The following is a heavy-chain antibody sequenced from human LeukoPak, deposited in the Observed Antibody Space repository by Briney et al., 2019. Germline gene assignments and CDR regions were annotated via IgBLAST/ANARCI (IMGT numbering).Heavy chain of an antibody. V-gene: IGHV4-34*01. CDR3: ARDQGYYYDSSGFSD. D-gene: IGHD3-22*01. CDR1: GGSFSGYY. CDR2: INHSGST. J-gene: IGHJ4*02. Sequence: PSETLSLTCAVYGGSFSGYYWSRIRQPPGKGLEWIGEINHSGSTNYNPSLKSRVTISVDTSKNQFSLKLSSVTAADTAVYYCARDQGYYYDSSGFSDWGQGTLVTVSS.